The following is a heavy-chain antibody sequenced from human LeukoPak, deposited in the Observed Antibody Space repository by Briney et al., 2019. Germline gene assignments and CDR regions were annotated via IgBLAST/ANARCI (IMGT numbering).Heavy chain of an antibody. D-gene: IGHD3-10*01. J-gene: IGHJ4*02. V-gene: IGHV3-21*01. Sequence: GGSLRLSCAASGFTFSSYSMNWVRQAPGKGLEWVSSISSSSSYIYYADSVKGRFTISRDNAKNTLYLQMNRQRAEDTAVYYCARNLPYNYYGSGSYYTAIDYWGQGTLVTVSS. CDR1: GFTFSSYS. CDR2: ISSSSSYI. CDR3: ARNLPYNYYGSGSYYTAIDY.